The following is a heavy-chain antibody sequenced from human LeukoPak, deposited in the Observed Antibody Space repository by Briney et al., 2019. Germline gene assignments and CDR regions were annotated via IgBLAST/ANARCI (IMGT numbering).Heavy chain of an antibody. CDR3: ARGHCGSATCQRNWFDP. V-gene: IGHV1-2*02. D-gene: IGHD2-2*01. CDR2: INPNSGDA. Sequence: ASVKASCKASGYTFTGFYIHWLRQAPGQGLEWMGWINPNSGDANYAPKFQGRVTMTRDTSITTAYMELSSLRSDDTAVYYCARGHCGSATCQRNWFDPWGQGSLVTVSS. J-gene: IGHJ5*02. CDR1: GYTFTGFY.